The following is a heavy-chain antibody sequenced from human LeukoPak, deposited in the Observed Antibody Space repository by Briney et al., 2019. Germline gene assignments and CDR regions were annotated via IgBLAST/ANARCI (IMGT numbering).Heavy chain of an antibody. D-gene: IGHD2-15*01. J-gene: IGHJ4*02. CDR3: ARGVEYFDY. V-gene: IGHV4-59*11. Sequence: SETLSLTCTVASGSIRVHYWSWIRQPPGKELEWVGYVYDTGSTIYNPSLKSRVTISADRSKNQFFLELSSVTAADTAVYYCARGVEYFDYWGQGSLVTVSS. CDR2: VYDTGST. CDR1: SGSIRVHY.